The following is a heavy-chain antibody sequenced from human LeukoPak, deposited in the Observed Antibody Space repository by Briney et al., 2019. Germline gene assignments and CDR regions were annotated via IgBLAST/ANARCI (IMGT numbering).Heavy chain of an antibody. J-gene: IGHJ3*02. CDR3: ARERHYYDSSGYYRSALDAFDI. CDR1: GFTFSSYA. V-gene: IGHV3-30-3*01. D-gene: IGHD3-22*01. Sequence: GGSLRLSCAASGFTFSSYAMHWVRQAPGKGLEWVAVISYDGSNKYYADSVKGRFTISRDNAKNSLYLQMNSLRAEDTALYHCARERHYYDSSGYYRSALDAFDIWGQGTMVTVSS. CDR2: ISYDGSNK.